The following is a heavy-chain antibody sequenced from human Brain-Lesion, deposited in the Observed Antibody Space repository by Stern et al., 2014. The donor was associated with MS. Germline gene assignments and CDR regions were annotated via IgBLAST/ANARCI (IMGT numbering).Heavy chain of an antibody. CDR3: AKVWLGELPENPFDY. CDR2: IYYRGST. V-gene: IGHV4-39*01. Sequence: QVQLVQSGPGLVKPSETLSLTCTVSGGSISSNSYYWGWIRQPPGKGLEWIGGIYYRGSTYYNPSLKSRVTISKDTSKNQFSPNLKSGTAADTAVYFCAKVWLGELPENPFDYWGQGTLVTVSS. D-gene: IGHD3-10*01. CDR1: GGSISSNSYY. J-gene: IGHJ4*02.